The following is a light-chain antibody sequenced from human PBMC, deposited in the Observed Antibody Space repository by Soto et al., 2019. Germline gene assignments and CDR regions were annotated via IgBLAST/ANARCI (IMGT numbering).Light chain of an antibody. Sequence: EIVRTQSPATLSVSPGERATLSCKASQRVSSNLAWYQQNPGQAPRLLIYGASTRATGIPARFSGSGSGTEFTLTISSLQSEDFAVYYCQQYNNWPLEFTFGQGTKLEIK. CDR3: QQYNNWPLEFT. CDR1: QRVSSN. J-gene: IGKJ2*01. CDR2: GAS. V-gene: IGKV3-15*01.